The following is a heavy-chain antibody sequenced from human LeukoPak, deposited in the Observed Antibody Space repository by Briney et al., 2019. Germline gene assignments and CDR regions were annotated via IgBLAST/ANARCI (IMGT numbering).Heavy chain of an antibody. J-gene: IGHJ4*02. D-gene: IGHD3-22*01. V-gene: IGHV2-70*04. CDR2: IDWDDDK. Sequence: SGPALVKPTQTLTLTCTFSGFSLSTSGMRVSWIRQPLGKALEWLARIDWDDDKFYSTSLKTRLTISKDTSKNQVVLTMTNMDPVDTATYYCARTIYDSSGPTFDYWGQGTLVTVSS. CDR1: GFSLSTSGMR. CDR3: ARTIYDSSGPTFDY.